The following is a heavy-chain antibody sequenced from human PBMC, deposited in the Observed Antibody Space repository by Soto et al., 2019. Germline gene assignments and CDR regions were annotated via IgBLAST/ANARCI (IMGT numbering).Heavy chain of an antibody. V-gene: IGHV4-4*02. CDR3: ARHVGVTGTRGFDY. CDR2: IYPTTGRA. CDR1: GYSISSTYW. D-gene: IGHD1-1*01. J-gene: IGHJ4*02. Sequence: QVQLQESGPGLVKPSGTLSLTCDVSGYSISSTYWWSWVRQSPLEGLEWIGEIYPTTGRANYNPSLRSRVTISADSPKNQFSLNLRSVTAADTAVYYCARHVGVTGTRGFDYWGQGIPVSVSS.